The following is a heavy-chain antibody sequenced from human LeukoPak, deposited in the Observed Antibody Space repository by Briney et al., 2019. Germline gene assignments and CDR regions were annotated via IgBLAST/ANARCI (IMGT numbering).Heavy chain of an antibody. CDR1: GGSISSYY. Sequence: PSETLSLTCTVSGGSISSYYWSWIRQPPGKGLEWIGEINHSGSTNYNPSLKSRVTISVDTSKNQFSLKLSSVTAADTAVYYCARNFMTTVTTRSPGEYWGQGTLVTVSS. CDR3: ARNFMTTVTTRSPGEY. V-gene: IGHV4-34*01. D-gene: IGHD4-17*01. J-gene: IGHJ4*02. CDR2: INHSGST.